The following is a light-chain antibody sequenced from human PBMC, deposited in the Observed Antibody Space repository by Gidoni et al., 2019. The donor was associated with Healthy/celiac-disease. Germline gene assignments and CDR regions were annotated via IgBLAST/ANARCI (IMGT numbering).Light chain of an antibody. Sequence: EIVLTQSPGTLSLSPGERATLSCSASQSVSSSYLAWYQQKPGQAPRLLIYGASSRATGIPDRCSGSGSGTDFTLTISRLEPEDFAVYYCQQYGSSPSWTFGQGTKVEIK. CDR3: QQYGSSPSWT. CDR2: GAS. CDR1: QSVSSSY. V-gene: IGKV3-20*01. J-gene: IGKJ1*01.